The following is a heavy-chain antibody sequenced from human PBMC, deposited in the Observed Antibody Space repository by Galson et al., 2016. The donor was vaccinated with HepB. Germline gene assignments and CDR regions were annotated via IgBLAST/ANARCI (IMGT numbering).Heavy chain of an antibody. J-gene: IGHJ3*02. CDR1: GFTFSSYT. CDR2: ISSISIYI. V-gene: IGHV3-21*01. D-gene: IGHD3-10*01. CDR3: ARDDITMLRGVAGAFDI. Sequence: SLRLSCAASGFTFSSYTMNWVRQAPGKGLEWVSSISSISIYIYYAASVKGRFTISRDNAKNSLYLQMNSLRAEDTAVYYCARDDITMLRGVAGAFDIWGQGTMVTVSS.